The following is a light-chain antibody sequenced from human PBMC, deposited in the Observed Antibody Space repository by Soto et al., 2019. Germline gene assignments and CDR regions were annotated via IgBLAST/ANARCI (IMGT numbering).Light chain of an antibody. CDR3: QQHNSFSIT. V-gene: IGKV3-15*01. CDR1: QSVSSN. J-gene: IGKJ5*01. Sequence: EIVLTQSPGTLSLSPGERATLSCRASQSVSSNLAWFQQKPGQAPRLLIYGASTRATGIPARFSGSGSGTEFTLTINSLQADDFATYYCQQHNSFSITFGQGTRLEIK. CDR2: GAS.